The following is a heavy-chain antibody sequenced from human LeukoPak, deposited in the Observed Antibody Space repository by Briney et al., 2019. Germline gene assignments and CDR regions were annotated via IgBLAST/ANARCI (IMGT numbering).Heavy chain of an antibody. CDR1: GFTYSSYS. V-gene: IGHV3-21*01. J-gene: IGHJ5*02. Sequence: GGSLRLSCAASGFTYSSYSMNWVRQAPGKGLEWVSSISSSSTYIYYADSVKGRFTISRDNAKNSLYLQMNSLRAEDTAVYYCAKVVNDFWSGYYGGNGGSNWFDPWGQGTLVTVSS. CDR2: ISSSSTYI. D-gene: IGHD3-3*01. CDR3: AKVVNDFWSGYYGGNGGSNWFDP.